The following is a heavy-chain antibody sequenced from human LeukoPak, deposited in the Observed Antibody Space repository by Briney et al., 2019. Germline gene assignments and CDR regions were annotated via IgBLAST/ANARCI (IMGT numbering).Heavy chain of an antibody. Sequence: SETLSLTCTVSGGSVSSGSYYWSWIRQPPGKGLEWIGYIYYSGRTNYNPSLKSRVTISLDTSKNHFSLKLSSVTAADTAVYYCARGLFWYFDYWGQGTLVTVSS. V-gene: IGHV4-61*03. CDR1: GGSVSSGSYY. J-gene: IGHJ4*02. CDR3: ARGLFWYFDY. CDR2: IYYSGRT. D-gene: IGHD2/OR15-2a*01.